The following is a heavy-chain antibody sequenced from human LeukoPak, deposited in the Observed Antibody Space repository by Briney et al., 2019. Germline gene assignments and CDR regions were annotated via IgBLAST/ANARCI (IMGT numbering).Heavy chain of an antibody. CDR2: IIPIFGIA. J-gene: IGHJ4*02. D-gene: IGHD5-24*01. CDR3: ARASERDGYNLFDY. Sequence: MXXIIPIFGIANYAQKFQGRVTITADKSTSTAYMELSSLRSEDTAVYYCARASERDGYNLFDYWGQGTLVTVSS. V-gene: IGHV1-69*17.